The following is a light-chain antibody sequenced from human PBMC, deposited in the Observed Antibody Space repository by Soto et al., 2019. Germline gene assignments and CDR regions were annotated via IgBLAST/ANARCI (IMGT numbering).Light chain of an antibody. CDR2: AAS. Sequence: AIQMTQSPSSLSASVGDRVTITCRASQGIRNDLGWYQQKPGNAPKVLIYAASTLQSGVPSRFSGSGSGTDFTLTITSLQPEDFATYYCTQDYNYPRTFGQGTKVEIK. CDR3: TQDYNYPRT. V-gene: IGKV1-6*01. CDR1: QGIRND. J-gene: IGKJ1*01.